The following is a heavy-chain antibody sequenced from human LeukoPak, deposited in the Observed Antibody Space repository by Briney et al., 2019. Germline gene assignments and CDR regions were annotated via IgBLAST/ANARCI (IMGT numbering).Heavy chain of an antibody. CDR3: AKRGVVIRVILVGFHKEAYYFDS. J-gene: IGHJ4*02. D-gene: IGHD3-22*01. Sequence: GGSLRLSCAVSGFTLSNYGMSWVRQAPGKGLEWVAGISGSGGRTNYADSVKGRFTISRDNPKNTLYLQMNSLGVEDTAVYFCAKRGVVIRVILVGFHKEAYYFDSWGQGALVTVSS. V-gene: IGHV3-23*01. CDR1: GFTLSNYG. CDR2: ISGSGGRT.